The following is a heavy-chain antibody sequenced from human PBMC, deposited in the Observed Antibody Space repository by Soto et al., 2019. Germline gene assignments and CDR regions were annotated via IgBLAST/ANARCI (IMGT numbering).Heavy chain of an antibody. D-gene: IGHD3-3*01. Sequence: ASVKVSCKASGYTFTSYGISWARQAPGQGLEWTGWISAYNGNTNYAQKLQGRVTMTTDTSTSTAYMELRSLRSDDTAVYYCARVDFWSGYYVAWFDPWGQGTLVTVSS. CDR3: ARVDFWSGYYVAWFDP. J-gene: IGHJ5*02. CDR1: GYTFTSYG. V-gene: IGHV1-18*04. CDR2: ISAYNGNT.